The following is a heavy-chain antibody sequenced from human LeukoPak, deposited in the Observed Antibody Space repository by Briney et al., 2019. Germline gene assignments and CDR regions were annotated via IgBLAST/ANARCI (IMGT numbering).Heavy chain of an antibody. J-gene: IGHJ4*02. Sequence: SETLSLTCAVYGGSFSGYYWSWIRHPPGKGLEWIGEINHSGSTNYNPSLKSRVTISVDTSKNQFSLKLSSVTAADTAVYYCARLPYFDWSVPMDYWGQGTLVTVSS. V-gene: IGHV4-34*01. CDR2: INHSGST. CDR3: ARLPYFDWSVPMDY. CDR1: GGSFSGYY. D-gene: IGHD3-9*01.